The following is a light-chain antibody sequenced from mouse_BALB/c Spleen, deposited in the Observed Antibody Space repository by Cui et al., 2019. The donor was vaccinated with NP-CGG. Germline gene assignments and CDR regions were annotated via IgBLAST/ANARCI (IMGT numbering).Light chain of an antibody. J-gene: IGLJ1*01. V-gene: IGLV1*01. Sequence: QAVVTQESALTTSPGETVTLTCRSSIGAVTTNNYANWVQEKPDHLFTGLIGGTNNRAPSIPSRFSGSLIGDKAALTITGAQTEDEAIYFCALWYSNHWVFGGGTKLTVL. CDR2: GTN. CDR3: ALWYSNHWV. CDR1: IGAVTTNNY.